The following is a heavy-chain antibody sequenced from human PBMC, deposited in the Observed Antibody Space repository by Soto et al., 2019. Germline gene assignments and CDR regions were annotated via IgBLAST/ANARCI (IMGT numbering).Heavy chain of an antibody. D-gene: IGHD3-10*01. CDR3: ARARIDYGSGSYAKDNYYYYGMDV. CDR2: IYYAGST. V-gene: IGHV4-59*08. CDR1: GGSMISYY. Sequence: SETLSLTCTVSGGSMISYYWSWIRQPPGRGLEWIGFIYYAGSTKYNPSLNSRVTISVDTSKNQFSLTVTSVTAADTAVYYCARARIDYGSGSYAKDNYYYYGMDVWGQGTTVTVSS. J-gene: IGHJ6*02.